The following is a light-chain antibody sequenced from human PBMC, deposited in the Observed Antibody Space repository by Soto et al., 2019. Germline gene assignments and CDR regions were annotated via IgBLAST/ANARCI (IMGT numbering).Light chain of an antibody. CDR1: ENIFKF. V-gene: IGKV1-5*01. CDR2: AAS. Sequence: DIQLIQSPATLSASVGDRITITCRASENIFKFLAWYQQRSGRALNLLVYAASDLETGVPSRFSGRGSGTEFTLTIDSLQPDDSATYYCQHYNTQSITFGGGTKVDVK. J-gene: IGKJ4*01. CDR3: QHYNTQSIT.